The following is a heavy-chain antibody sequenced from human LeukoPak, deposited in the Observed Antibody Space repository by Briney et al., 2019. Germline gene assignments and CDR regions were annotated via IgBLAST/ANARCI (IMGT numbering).Heavy chain of an antibody. CDR2: INGGSGNT. J-gene: IGHJ4*02. Sequence: ASVKVSCKASGYTFTDYTMHWLRQAPGQRLDWMGWINGGSGNTKYSPELQGRVTITRDTSASTAYMELSSLRSEDTAVYYCANPRYDSSGYYYVDWGQGTLVAVSS. V-gene: IGHV1-3*01. CDR1: GYTFTDYT. CDR3: ANPRYDSSGYYYVD. D-gene: IGHD3-22*01.